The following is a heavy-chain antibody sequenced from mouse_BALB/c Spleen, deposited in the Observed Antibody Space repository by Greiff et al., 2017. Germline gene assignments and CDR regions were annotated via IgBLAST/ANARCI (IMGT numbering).Heavy chain of an antibody. Sequence: QVQLQQPGAELVKPGASVKLSCKASGYTFTSYWIHWVKQRPGQGLEWIGEINPSIGRTNYNEKFKSKATLTVDKSSSTAYMQLSSLTSADSAVYYCATYYGSSFYYYAMDYWGQGTSVTVSS. CDR3: ATYYGSSFYYYAMDY. J-gene: IGHJ4*01. V-gene: IGHV1S81*02. D-gene: IGHD1-1*01. CDR1: GYTFTSYW. CDR2: INPSIGRT.